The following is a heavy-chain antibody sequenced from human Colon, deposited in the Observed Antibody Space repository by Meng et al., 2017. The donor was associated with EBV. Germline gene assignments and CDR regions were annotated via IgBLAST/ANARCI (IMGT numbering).Heavy chain of an antibody. D-gene: IGHD3-16*01. CDR1: GFSFSSYS. J-gene: IGHJ4*02. V-gene: IGHV3-30-3*01. Sequence: VQVGVAGGGAGQAGASVRLSCASAGFSFSSYSMHWVRQAPGKGLEWVAVISSDGNTKYYADSVKGRFTISRDNSKSTVFLQANSLRPEDTAIYYCARERDITFWYFDYWVQGALVTVSS. CDR2: ISSDGNTK. CDR3: ARERDITFWYFDY.